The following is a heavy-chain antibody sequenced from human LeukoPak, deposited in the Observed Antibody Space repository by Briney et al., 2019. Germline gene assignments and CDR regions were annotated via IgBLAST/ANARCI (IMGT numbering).Heavy chain of an antibody. CDR3: AKRRPYYDSSGYLDY. V-gene: IGHV3-23*01. D-gene: IGHD3-22*01. Sequence: GGSLRLSCAASGFIFSSNAMSWVRRAPGKGLEWVSGISNSGDSTYYADSVKGRFTISRDNSKNTLYLQMNTLRAEDTAVYYCAKRRPYYDSSGYLDYWGQGTLVTVSS. J-gene: IGHJ4*02. CDR1: GFIFSSNA. CDR2: ISNSGDST.